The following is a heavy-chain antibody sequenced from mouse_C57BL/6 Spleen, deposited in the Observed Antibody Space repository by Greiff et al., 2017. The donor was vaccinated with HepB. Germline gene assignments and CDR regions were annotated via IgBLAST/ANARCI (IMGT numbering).Heavy chain of an antibody. V-gene: IGHV5-6*01. CDR2: ISSGGSYT. CDR3: ARHGAAQASWFAY. Sequence: EVMLVESGGDLVKPGGSLKLSCAASGFTFSSYGMSWVRQTPDKRLEWVATISSGGSYTYYPDSVKGRFTISRDNAKNTLYLQMSSLKSEDTAMYYCARHGAAQASWFAYWGQGTLVTVSA. D-gene: IGHD3-2*02. CDR1: GFTFSSYG. J-gene: IGHJ3*01.